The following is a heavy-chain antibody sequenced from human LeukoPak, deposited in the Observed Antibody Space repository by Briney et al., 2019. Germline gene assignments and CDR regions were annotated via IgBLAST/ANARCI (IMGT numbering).Heavy chain of an antibody. CDR1: GGSISSYY. D-gene: IGHD1-26*01. Sequence: SETLSLTCAVSGGSISSYYWSWIRQPPGKGLEWLGYIYSSGSTNHNPSLKSRVTISVDTSKNQFSLKLSSVTAADTAVYYCARVLDSGYSDYWGQGTLVTVSS. CDR2: IYSSGST. V-gene: IGHV4-59*01. J-gene: IGHJ4*02. CDR3: ARVLDSGYSDY.